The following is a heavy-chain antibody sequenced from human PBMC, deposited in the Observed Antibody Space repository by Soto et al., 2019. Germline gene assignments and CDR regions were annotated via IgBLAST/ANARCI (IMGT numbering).Heavy chain of an antibody. CDR1: GFTFSSYG. V-gene: IGHV3-33*01. D-gene: IGHD3-3*01. Sequence: SLRLSCAASGFTFSSYGMHWVRQAPGKGLEWVAVIWYDGSNKYYADSVKGRFTISRDNSKNTLYLQMNSLRAEDTAVYYCASAYDFWSGYYYYGMDVWGQGTTVTVSS. CDR2: IWYDGSNK. CDR3: ASAYDFWSGYYYYGMDV. J-gene: IGHJ6*02.